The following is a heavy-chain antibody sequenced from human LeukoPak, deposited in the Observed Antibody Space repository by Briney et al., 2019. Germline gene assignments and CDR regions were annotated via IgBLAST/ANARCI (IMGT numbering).Heavy chain of an antibody. D-gene: IGHD3-22*01. CDR1: GFTFGDYA. V-gene: IGHV3-49*04. Sequence: GGSLRLSCTASGFTFGDYAMSWVRQAPGKGLEWVGFIRSKPYGGTTEYAASVKDRFTISGDDSKSVAYLQTNSLKTEDTAVYYCTRGDFYNSSGYYFLFDYWGQGTLVTVSS. CDR3: TRGDFYNSSGYYFLFDY. J-gene: IGHJ4*02. CDR2: IRSKPYGGTT.